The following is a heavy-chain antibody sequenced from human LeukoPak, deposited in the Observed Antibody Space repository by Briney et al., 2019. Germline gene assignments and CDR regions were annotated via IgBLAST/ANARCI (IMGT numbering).Heavy chain of an antibody. CDR1: GGSISSYY. V-gene: IGHV4-59*01. J-gene: IGHJ3*02. D-gene: IGHD3-10*01. CDR3: ARDADKSITMVRGVAFDI. CDR2: IYYSGST. Sequence: PSETLSLTCTVSGGSISSYYWSWLRQPPGKGLEWIGYIYYSGSTNYNPSLKSRVTISVDTSKNQFSLKLSSVTAADTAVYYCARDADKSITMVRGVAFDIWGQGTMVTVSS.